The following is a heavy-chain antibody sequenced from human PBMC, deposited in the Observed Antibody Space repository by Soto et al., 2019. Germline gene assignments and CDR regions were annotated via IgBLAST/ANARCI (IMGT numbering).Heavy chain of an antibody. CDR1: GYPFNKIA. J-gene: IGHJ6*02. CDR3: AREGGIGPEKHHYGVDV. Sequence: QVQLVQSGGEVKKPGASVRVSCQASGYPFNKIAIHWVRQAPGHGLEWLGRMSGRSGDPNCAPTVRDRITMATDTSNNTEYMDLRTLGSDDTAVYYCAREGGIGPEKHHYGVDVGGQGTTVTV. D-gene: IGHD1-1*01. V-gene: IGHV1-18*01. CDR2: MSGRSGDP.